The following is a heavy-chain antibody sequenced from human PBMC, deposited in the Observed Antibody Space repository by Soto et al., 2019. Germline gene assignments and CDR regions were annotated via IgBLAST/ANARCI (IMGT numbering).Heavy chain of an antibody. CDR1: GFTFSNYW. D-gene: IGHD6-19*01. Sequence: EVQLVESGGGLVQPGGSLRLSCAASGFTFSNYWMSWVHQAPGKGLEWVANIKQDGGDKYYVDSVKGRFSISRDNAKNSLYLHMNSLRAEDAAVYYCARVQSLAGVYWGQGTLVTVSS. J-gene: IGHJ4*02. V-gene: IGHV3-7*05. CDR2: IKQDGGDK. CDR3: ARVQSLAGVY.